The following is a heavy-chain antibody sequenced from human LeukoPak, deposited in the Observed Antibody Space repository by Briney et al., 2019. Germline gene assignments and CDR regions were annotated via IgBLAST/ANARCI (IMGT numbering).Heavy chain of an antibody. CDR3: ARSIRIAVAGHWYFDL. CDR1: GYSFTSYW. V-gene: IGHV5-51*01. Sequence: GESLKISCKGSGYSFTSYWIGWVRQMPGKGLEWMGIIYPGDSDTRYSPSFQGQVTISADRSISTAYLQWSSLKASDTAMYYCARSIRIAVAGHWYFDLWGRGTLVTVSS. D-gene: IGHD6-19*01. CDR2: IYPGDSDT. J-gene: IGHJ2*01.